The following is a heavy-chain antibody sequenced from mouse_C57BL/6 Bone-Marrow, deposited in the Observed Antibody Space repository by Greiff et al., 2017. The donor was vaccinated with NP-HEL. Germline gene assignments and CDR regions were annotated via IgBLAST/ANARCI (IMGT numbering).Heavy chain of an antibody. CDR3: ARGVAQGPWFAY. D-gene: IGHD1-3*01. CDR2: INPNNGGT. J-gene: IGHJ3*01. CDR1: GFTFTDYN. Sequence: VQLLQSGPGLVKPGASLKLSCEASGFTFTDYNMHWVQQSHGKSLEWIGYINPNNGGTSYNQKFKGKATLTVNKSSSTAYMELRRMTSEDAADYYCARGVAQGPWFAYWGQGTLVTVSA. V-gene: IGHV1-22*01.